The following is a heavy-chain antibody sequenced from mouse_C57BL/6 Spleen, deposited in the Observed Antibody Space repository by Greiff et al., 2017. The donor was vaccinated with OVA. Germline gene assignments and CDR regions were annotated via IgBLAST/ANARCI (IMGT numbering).Heavy chain of an antibody. Sequence: QVQLKESGPELVKPGASVKISCKASGYAFSSSWMNWVKQRPGKGLEWIGRIYPGDGDTNYNGKFKGKATLTADKSSSTAYMQLSSLTSKDSAVYFCARVGDYAYWGQGTLVTVSA. D-gene: IGHD2-4*01. CDR2: IYPGDGDT. CDR1: GYAFSSSW. J-gene: IGHJ3*01. V-gene: IGHV1-82*01. CDR3: ARVGDYAY.